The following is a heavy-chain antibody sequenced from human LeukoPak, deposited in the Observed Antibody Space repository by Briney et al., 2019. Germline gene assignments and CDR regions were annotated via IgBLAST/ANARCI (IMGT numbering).Heavy chain of an antibody. CDR1: GFTFSSYW. D-gene: IGHD1-1*01. Sequence: PGGSPRLSCEASGFTFSSYWMSWVRQAPGKGLEWVAHIKEDESDEYYADSVRGRFTASRDNAKNSVNLRMNSLRVEDTAVYYCARWRGRQSEFDYWGQGTLVTVSS. CDR2: IKEDESDE. CDR3: ARWRGRQSEFDY. J-gene: IGHJ4*02. V-gene: IGHV3-7*01.